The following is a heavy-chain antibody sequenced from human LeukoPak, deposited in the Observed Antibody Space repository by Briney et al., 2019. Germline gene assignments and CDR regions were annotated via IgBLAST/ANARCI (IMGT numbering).Heavy chain of an antibody. CDR3: ARAMRSGYDY. D-gene: IGHD5-12*01. CDR1: GFTSSTYG. Sequence: GGSLRLSCEASGFTSSTYGMNWVRQAPGKRLEWVSYISSSSDSIYYADSVKGRFTISRDNAENSLYLQMNTLRDEDTAVYYCARAMRSGYDYWGQGTLVTVSS. V-gene: IGHV3-48*02. CDR2: ISSSSDSI. J-gene: IGHJ4*02.